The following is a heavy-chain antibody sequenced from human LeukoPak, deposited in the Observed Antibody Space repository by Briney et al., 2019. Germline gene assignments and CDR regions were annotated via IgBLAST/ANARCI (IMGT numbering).Heavy chain of an antibody. V-gene: IGHV3-53*01. Sequence: GGSLRLSCAASGFTVSSNYMSWVRQAPGRGLGWVSVIYSGGSTYYADSVKGRFTISRDNSKNTLYLQMNSLRAEDTAVYYCAKICSSLAHHDAFDIWGQGTMVTVSS. D-gene: IGHD3-10*02. CDR3: AKICSSLAHHDAFDI. J-gene: IGHJ3*02. CDR1: GFTVSSNY. CDR2: IYSGGST.